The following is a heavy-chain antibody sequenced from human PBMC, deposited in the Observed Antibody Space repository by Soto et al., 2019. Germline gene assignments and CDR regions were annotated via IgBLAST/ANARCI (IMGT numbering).Heavy chain of an antibody. D-gene: IGHD2-15*01. J-gene: IGHJ4*02. CDR3: SRGILV. CDR1: GGSMNSGGYC. Sequence: TLSLTCTVSGGSMNSGGYCWSWIRQHPGEGLEWIGCISYGGTTSYNPSLKSRVIISVDTSKNQFSLKLTSVTAADTAVYYCSRGILVWGQGTLVTVSS. V-gene: IGHV4-31*03. CDR2: ISYGGTT.